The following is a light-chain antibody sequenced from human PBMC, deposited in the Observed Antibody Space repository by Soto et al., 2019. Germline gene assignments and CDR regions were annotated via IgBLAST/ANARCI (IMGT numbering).Light chain of an antibody. CDR1: SSDIGIYKY. CDR3: SSYTTRSTRV. V-gene: IGLV2-14*01. Sequence: QSVLTQPASVSGSPGQSIAISCTGSSSDIGIYKYVSWYQQHPGKVPKLIIYEVTNRPSGVSNRFSGSKSGNTASLTISGLQAEEEADYYCSSYTTRSTRVFGPGTK. J-gene: IGLJ1*01. CDR2: EVT.